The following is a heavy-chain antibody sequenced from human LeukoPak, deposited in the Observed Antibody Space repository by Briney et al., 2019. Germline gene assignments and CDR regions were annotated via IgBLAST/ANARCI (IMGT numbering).Heavy chain of an antibody. V-gene: IGHV4-34*01. D-gene: IGHD3-22*01. J-gene: IGHJ4*02. Sequence: SETLSLTCAVHGESFSGNYWSWTRQPPGKGLEWIGEINHSGGTNYNPSLKSRVTISVDTSKNQFSLKLTSVTAADTAVYYCARGDYYGSSGLLDYWGQGTLVTVSS. CDR2: INHSGGT. CDR3: ARGDYYGSSGLLDY. CDR1: GESFSGNY.